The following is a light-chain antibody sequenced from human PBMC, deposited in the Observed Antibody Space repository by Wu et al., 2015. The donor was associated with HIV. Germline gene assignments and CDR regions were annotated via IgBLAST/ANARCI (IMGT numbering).Light chain of an antibody. V-gene: IGKV1-5*03. CDR3: HQYIQWPT. CDR2: KAS. J-gene: IGKJ4*01. CDR1: QSISKW. Sequence: DIRMTQSPSTLSASVGDRVTITCRASQSISKWLAWYQQKPGKAPKLLIYKASTLESGVPARFTGSGSGTQFTLTISSLQSEDCAVYYCHQYIQWPTFGGGTRVDIK.